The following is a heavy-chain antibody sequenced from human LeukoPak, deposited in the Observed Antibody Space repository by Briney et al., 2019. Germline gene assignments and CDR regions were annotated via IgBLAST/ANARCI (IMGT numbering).Heavy chain of an antibody. CDR1: GFTFSSYG. V-gene: IGHV3-33*01. Sequence: GGSLRLSCAASGFTFSSYGMHWVRQAPGKGLEWVAVIWYDGSNKYYADSVKGRLTISRDNSKNTLYLQMNSLRAEDTAVYYCARDYYDSSGYYPLIDYWGQGTLVTVSS. D-gene: IGHD3-22*01. CDR2: IWYDGSNK. CDR3: ARDYYDSSGYYPLIDY. J-gene: IGHJ4*02.